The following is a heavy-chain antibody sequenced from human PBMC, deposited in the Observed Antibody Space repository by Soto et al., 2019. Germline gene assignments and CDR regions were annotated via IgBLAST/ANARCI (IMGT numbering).Heavy chain of an antibody. V-gene: IGHV1-18*01. CDR3: AREGHYYYDSRGTLEQGWFDP. CDR1: GYTFTSYG. D-gene: IGHD3-22*01. Sequence: ASVKISCKASGYTFTSYGISWVRQAPGQGLEWMGWISAYNGNTNYAQKLQGRVTMTTDTSTSTAYMELRSLRSDDTAVYYCAREGHYYYDSRGTLEQGWFDPWGQGTLVTVSS. J-gene: IGHJ5*02. CDR2: ISAYNGNT.